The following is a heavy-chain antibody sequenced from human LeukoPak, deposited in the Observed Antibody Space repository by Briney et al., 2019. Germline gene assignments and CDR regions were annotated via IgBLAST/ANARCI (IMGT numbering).Heavy chain of an antibody. J-gene: IGHJ4*02. Sequence: PSETLSLTCTVSGGSISSRSYYWSWIRQPPGKGLEWIGEINHSRSTNYNPSLKSRVTISVDTSKNQFSLKLSSVTAADTAVYYCARGGIRTVAISAARQTFDYWGQGALVTVSS. CDR3: ARGGIRTVAISAARQTFDY. CDR1: GGSISSRSYY. V-gene: IGHV4-39*07. D-gene: IGHD2-2*01. CDR2: INHSRST.